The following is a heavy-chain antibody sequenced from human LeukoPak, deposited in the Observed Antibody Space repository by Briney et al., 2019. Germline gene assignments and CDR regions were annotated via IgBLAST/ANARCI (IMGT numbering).Heavy chain of an antibody. CDR2: ISSSSSTV. J-gene: IGHJ4*02. V-gene: IGHV3-48*02. CDR3: ARAQTYYGSGSYLY. Sequence: QTGGSLRLSCAASGFTFSRYSMNWVRQAPGKGLEWVSYISSSSSTVCYADSLKGRFTISRDNAKNSLYLQMNSLRDEDTAVYYCARAQTYYGSGSYLYWGQGTLVTVSS. D-gene: IGHD3-10*01. CDR1: GFTFSRYS.